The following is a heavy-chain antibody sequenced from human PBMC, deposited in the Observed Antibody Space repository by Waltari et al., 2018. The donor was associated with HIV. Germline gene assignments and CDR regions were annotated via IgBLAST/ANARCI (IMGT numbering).Heavy chain of an antibody. CDR1: GYTFTGYY. V-gene: IGHV1-2*02. J-gene: IGHJ4*02. CDR2: IKPKKGDT. Sequence: QVQLVQSGAEVKKPGASVKVSCKASGYTFTGYYIHWVRQAPGQGLAWMGWIKPKKGDTNFAQNFKGRVTMTRDTSIGAVYMELSSLTSDDTAIYYCARDPSYGFAACDYWGQGTLVTVSS. D-gene: IGHD2-15*01. CDR3: ARDPSYGFAACDY.